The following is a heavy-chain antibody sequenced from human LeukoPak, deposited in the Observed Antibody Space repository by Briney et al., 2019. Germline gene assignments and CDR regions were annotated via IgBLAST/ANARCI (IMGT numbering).Heavy chain of an antibody. D-gene: IGHD5-18*01. V-gene: IGHV4-61*01. CDR3: ARGRSYGFDFDS. CDR1: GVSINTCCYY. CDR2: KYYSGST. Sequence: SETLSLTCAVSGVSINTCCYYWTWIRQPPGKGLEWIGCKYYSGSTRYNSSLGSRLTISLDTSKNQFSLRLTSVTAADTAVYYCARGRSYGFDFDSWGQGTLVIVSS. J-gene: IGHJ4*02.